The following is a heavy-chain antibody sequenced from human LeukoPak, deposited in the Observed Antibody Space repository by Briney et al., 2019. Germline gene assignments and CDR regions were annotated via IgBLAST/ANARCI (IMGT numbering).Heavy chain of an antibody. Sequence: ASVKVSCKASGYTFTGYYIHWVRQAPGQGLEWMGWINPNRGGTNYAQKFQGRVTMTRDTSISTAYMELSRLRSDDTAVYYCARDNRGERTPGWGYGGFDIWGQGTMVSVSS. CDR2: INPNRGGT. J-gene: IGHJ3*02. CDR1: GYTFTGYY. V-gene: IGHV1-2*02. CDR3: ARDNRGERTPGWGYGGFDI. D-gene: IGHD3-16*01.